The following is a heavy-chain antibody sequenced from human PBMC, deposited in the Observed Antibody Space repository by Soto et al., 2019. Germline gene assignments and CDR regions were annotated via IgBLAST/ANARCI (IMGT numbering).Heavy chain of an antibody. V-gene: IGHV1-69*06. J-gene: IGHJ6*02. CDR1: GGTFSSLD. CDR3: ASSLLSHSYDSGGYDSYFHAMDV. CDR2: IIPISETT. Sequence: QVQLVQSGAEVKKPGSSVKVSCKASGGTFSSLDINWVRQAPGQGLAWMGGIIPISETTNYAQIFQGRVSIVADKSTSTAYMELSRLRSEDTAVYYCASSLLSHSYDSGGYDSYFHAMDVWGQGTPVTVSS. D-gene: IGHD3-22*01.